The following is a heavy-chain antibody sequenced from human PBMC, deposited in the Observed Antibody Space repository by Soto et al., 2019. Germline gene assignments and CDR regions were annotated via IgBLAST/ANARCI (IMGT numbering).Heavy chain of an antibody. D-gene: IGHD5-18*01. CDR2: ISSSGSTI. CDR3: ARDPSYSYGMSKPSNDAFDI. CDR1: GFTFSDYY. Sequence: PGGSLRLSCAASGFTFSDYYMSWIRQAPGKGLEWVSYISSSGSTIYYADSVKGRFTISRDNAKNSLYLQMNSLRAEDTAVYYCARDPSYSYGMSKPSNDAFDIWGQGTMVTVSS. V-gene: IGHV3-11*01. J-gene: IGHJ3*02.